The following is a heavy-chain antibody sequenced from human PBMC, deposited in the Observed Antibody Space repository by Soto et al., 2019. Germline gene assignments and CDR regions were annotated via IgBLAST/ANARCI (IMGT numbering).Heavy chain of an antibody. J-gene: IGHJ4*02. CDR1: GFTFSNYA. CDR3: AKSPPAVAGYFDY. CDR2: ISGSGGST. D-gene: IGHD6-19*01. V-gene: IGHV3-23*01. Sequence: PGGSLRLSCAASGFTFSNYAVTWVRQAPGKGLEWVSTISGSGGSTYYADSVKGRFTISRDNSNNTLYLQMNSLRAEDTAVYYCAKSPPAVAGYFDYWGQGTLVTVSS.